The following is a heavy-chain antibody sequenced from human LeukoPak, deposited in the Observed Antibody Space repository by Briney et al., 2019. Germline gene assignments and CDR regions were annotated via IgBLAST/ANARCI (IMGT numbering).Heavy chain of an antibody. D-gene: IGHD3-10*01. J-gene: IGHJ4*02. CDR1: GFTFSSYA. CDR2: ISSSGGST. V-gene: IGHV3-23*01. CDR3: AKANRGFAEHFDC. Sequence: PGGSLRLSCVASGFTFSSYAMSWVRQAPGKGLGWVSAISSSGGSTYYADSVKGRFTISRDNSKNTLSLRMNSLKAEDTAVYYCAKANRGFAEHFDCWGQGTLVTVSS.